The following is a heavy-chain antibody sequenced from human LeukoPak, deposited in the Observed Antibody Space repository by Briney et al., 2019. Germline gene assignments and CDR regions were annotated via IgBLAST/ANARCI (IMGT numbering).Heavy chain of an antibody. D-gene: IGHD3-22*01. J-gene: IGHJ4*02. CDR2: ISSSSSYI. Sequence: GGSLRLSCAASRFTFSSYSMNWVRQAPEKGLEWVSSISSSSSYIYYADSVKGRFTISRDNAKNSLYLQMNSLRAEDTAVYYCAGAPYDSSGYYYYWGQGTLVTVSS. CDR1: RFTFSSYS. CDR3: AGAPYDSSGYYYY. V-gene: IGHV3-21*01.